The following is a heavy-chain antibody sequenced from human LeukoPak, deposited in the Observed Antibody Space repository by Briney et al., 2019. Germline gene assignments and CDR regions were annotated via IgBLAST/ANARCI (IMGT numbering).Heavy chain of an antibody. CDR3: ARGIAGRGVHPYYFDY. Sequence: HGESLQISCQGSGSSFTNYWIGWVRQLPGKGLEWMGIIYSDDSDIRYSPSFQGQVTISADKSITTAYLQWSSLQASDTAIYYCARGIAGRGVHPYYFDYWGQGTLVTVSS. CDR2: IYSDDSDI. J-gene: IGHJ4*02. V-gene: IGHV5-51*01. CDR1: GSSFTNYW. D-gene: IGHD6-6*01.